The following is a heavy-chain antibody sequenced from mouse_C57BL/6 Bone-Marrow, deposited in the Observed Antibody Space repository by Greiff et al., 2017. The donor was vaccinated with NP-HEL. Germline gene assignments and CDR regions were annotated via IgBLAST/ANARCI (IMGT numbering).Heavy chain of an antibody. CDR2: ISSGSSTI. CDR3: ARMGRVDY. D-gene: IGHD4-1*01. Sequence: EVKLVESGGGLVKPGGSLKLSCAASGFTFSDYGMNWVRQAPEKGLEWVAYISSGSSTIYYADQVKGRFTISRDNAKNTLFMQSTSLRSEDTAMYYCARMGRVDYWGQGTTLTVSS. J-gene: IGHJ2*01. CDR1: GFTFSDYG. V-gene: IGHV5-17*01.